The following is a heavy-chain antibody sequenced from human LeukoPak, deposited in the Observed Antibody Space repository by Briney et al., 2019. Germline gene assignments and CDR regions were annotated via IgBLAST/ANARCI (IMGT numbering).Heavy chain of an antibody. CDR3: GKDASQWEPRQY. J-gene: IGHJ4*02. CDR2: ISGSDGRT. Sequence: GGSLRLSCAASGFTSSSYTMSVVRQAPGKGLEWVSAISGSDGRTYYADSVKGRFTISRDNSKNTLSLQMNSLRADDTAVDYCGKDASQWEPRQYWGRGTLVIVSS. D-gene: IGHD1-26*01. CDR1: GFTSSSYT. V-gene: IGHV3-23*01.